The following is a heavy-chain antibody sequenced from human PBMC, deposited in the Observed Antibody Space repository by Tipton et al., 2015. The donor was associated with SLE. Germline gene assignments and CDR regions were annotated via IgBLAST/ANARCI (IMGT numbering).Heavy chain of an antibody. CDR1: GYTFTSYG. V-gene: IGHV1-18*04. CDR3: ARDLAVADFYYYYGMDV. D-gene: IGHD6-19*01. Sequence: QVQLVQSGPEVKKPGASVKVSCKASGYTFTSYGISWVRQAPGQGLEWMGWISAYNGNTNYAQKLQGRVTMTTDTSTSTAYMELRSLRSDDTAVYYCARDLAVADFYYYYGMDVWGQGTMVTVSS. CDR2: ISAYNGNT. J-gene: IGHJ6*02.